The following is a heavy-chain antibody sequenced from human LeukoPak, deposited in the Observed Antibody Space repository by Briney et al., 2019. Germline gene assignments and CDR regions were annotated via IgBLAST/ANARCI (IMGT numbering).Heavy chain of an antibody. Sequence: PSETLSLTCTVSGGAISSGDYYWSWIRQPPGKGLEWIGYIYYSGSTYYNPSLKSRVTISVDTSKNQFSLKLSSVTAADTAVYYCATYYGDLNWFDPWGQGTLVTVPS. CDR2: IYYSGST. D-gene: IGHD4-17*01. V-gene: IGHV4-30-4*01. J-gene: IGHJ5*02. CDR1: GGAISSGDYY. CDR3: ATYYGDLNWFDP.